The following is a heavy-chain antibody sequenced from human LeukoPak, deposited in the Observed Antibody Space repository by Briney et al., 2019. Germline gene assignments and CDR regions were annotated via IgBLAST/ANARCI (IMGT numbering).Heavy chain of an antibody. Sequence: PSETLSLTCTVSGYSISSGYYWGWIRQPPGKGLEWIGSIYHSGSTYYNPSLKSRVTISVDTSKNQFSPKLSSVTAADTAVYYCARDRSTYDFWSGGYYYMDVWGKGTTVTVSS. CDR1: GYSISSGYY. V-gene: IGHV4-38-2*02. D-gene: IGHD3-3*01. CDR3: ARDRSTYDFWSGGYYYMDV. J-gene: IGHJ6*03. CDR2: IYHSGST.